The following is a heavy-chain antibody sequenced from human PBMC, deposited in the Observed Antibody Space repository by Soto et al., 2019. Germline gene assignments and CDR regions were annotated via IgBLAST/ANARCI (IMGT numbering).Heavy chain of an antibody. Sequence: SETLSLTCTVSGGSISSGNYYWSWIRQPPGKGLEWIGYIYYSGSTYYNPSLKSRVTISVDTSKNQFSLKLSSVTAADTAVYYCARATYYDFWSGAPFDPWGQGTLVTVSS. J-gene: IGHJ5*02. V-gene: IGHV4-30-4*01. CDR2: IYYSGST. D-gene: IGHD3-3*01. CDR1: GGSISSGNYY. CDR3: ARATYYDFWSGAPFDP.